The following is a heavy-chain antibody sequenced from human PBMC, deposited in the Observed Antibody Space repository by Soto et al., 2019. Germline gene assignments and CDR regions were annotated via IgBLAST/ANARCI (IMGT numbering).Heavy chain of an antibody. J-gene: IGHJ4*02. CDR1: GFTFSSYW. V-gene: IGHV3-7*01. CDR3: ARKSYSDSSGYSGEELDY. CDR2: IKQDGSEK. Sequence: VQLVESGGGVVQPGRSLRLSCAASGFTFSSYWMSWVRQAPGKGLEWVANIKQDGSEKYYVDSVKGRFTISRDNAKNSLYLQMNSLRAEDTAVYYCARKSYSDSSGYSGEELDYWGQRTLVTVSS. D-gene: IGHD3-22*01.